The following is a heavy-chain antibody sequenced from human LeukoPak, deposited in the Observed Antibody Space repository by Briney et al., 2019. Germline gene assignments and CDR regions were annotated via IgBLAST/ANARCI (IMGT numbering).Heavy chain of an antibody. D-gene: IGHD3-22*01. CDR2: ISSSSSYI. Sequence: PGASLRLSCAASGFTFSSYSMNWVRQAPEKGLEWVSSISSSSSYIYYADSVKGRFTISRDNAKNSLYLQMNSLRAEDTAVYYCALGIYYYDSSGYYPWGQGTLVTVSS. CDR3: ALGIYYYDSSGYYP. V-gene: IGHV3-21*01. CDR1: GFTFSSYS. J-gene: IGHJ5*02.